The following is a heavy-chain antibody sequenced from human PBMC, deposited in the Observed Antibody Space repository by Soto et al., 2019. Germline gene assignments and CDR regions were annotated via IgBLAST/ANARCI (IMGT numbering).Heavy chain of an antibody. J-gene: IGHJ4*02. Sequence: QVQLVESGGGVVQPGRSLRLSCAASGFTFSTYSMHWFRQAPGKGLEWVAVISYDGSNKKYADSVKGRFTISRDNSKNMLYLQMNSLRAEDTALYDRGKEKRYSSPLDYWGQGTVVIVSS. CDR2: ISYDGSNK. CDR1: GFTFSTYS. D-gene: IGHD6-13*01. CDR3: GKEKRYSSPLDY. V-gene: IGHV3-30*18.